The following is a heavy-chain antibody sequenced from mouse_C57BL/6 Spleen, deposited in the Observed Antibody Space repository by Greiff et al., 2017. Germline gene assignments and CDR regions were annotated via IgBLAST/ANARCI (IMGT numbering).Heavy chain of an antibody. Sequence: QVQLQQPGAELVKPGASVKMSCKASGYTFTSYWITWVKQRPGQGLEWIGDIYPGSGSTNYNAKFKSKATLTVDTSSSTAYMQLSSLTSEDSAVYYCARERLYDYGFDYWGQGTTLTVSS. V-gene: IGHV1-55*01. CDR1: GYTFTSYW. CDR2: IYPGSGST. D-gene: IGHD2-4*01. J-gene: IGHJ2*01. CDR3: ARERLYDYGFDY.